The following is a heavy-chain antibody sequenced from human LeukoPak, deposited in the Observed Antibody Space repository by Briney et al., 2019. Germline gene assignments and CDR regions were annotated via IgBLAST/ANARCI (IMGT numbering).Heavy chain of an antibody. CDR3: AREIVGAIDY. CDR2: ISSSSSYT. CDR1: GFTFSDYY. V-gene: IGHV3-11*06. D-gene: IGHD1-26*01. Sequence: GGSLRLSCAASGFTFSDYYMSWIRQAPGKGLEWVSYISSSSSYTNYADSVKGRFTISRDNATNSLYLQMNSLRAEDTAVYYCAREIVGAIDYWGQGTLVTVSS. J-gene: IGHJ4*02.